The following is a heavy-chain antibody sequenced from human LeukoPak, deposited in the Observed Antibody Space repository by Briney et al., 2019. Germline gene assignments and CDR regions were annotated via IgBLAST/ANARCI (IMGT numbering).Heavy chain of an antibody. CDR1: GGTFSSYA. D-gene: IGHD3-9*01. J-gene: IGHJ5*02. CDR2: ISAYNGNT. Sequence: GASVKVSCKASGGTFSSYAISWVRQAPGQGLEWMGWISAYNGNTNYAQKLQGRVTMTTDTSTSTAYMELRSLRSDDTAVYYCASVRYDILTGYYGWFDPWGQGTLVTVSS. V-gene: IGHV1-18*01. CDR3: ASVRYDILTGYYGWFDP.